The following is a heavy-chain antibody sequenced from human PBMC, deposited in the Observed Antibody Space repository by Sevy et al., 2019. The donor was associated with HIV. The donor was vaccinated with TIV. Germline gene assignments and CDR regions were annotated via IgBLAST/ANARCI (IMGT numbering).Heavy chain of an antibody. D-gene: IGHD3-22*01. Sequence: GESLKISCKASGYRFTSYWIGWVRQMPGKGLQWMGIIYPDDSDTRYSPSFQGQVIISADKSINNAYLQWRSLKASDTAMYFCARRSYDTNGYPQYFFDSWGQGTLVTVSS. CDR3: ARRSYDTNGYPQYFFDS. CDR2: IYPDDSDT. V-gene: IGHV5-51*01. CDR1: GYRFTSYW. J-gene: IGHJ4*02.